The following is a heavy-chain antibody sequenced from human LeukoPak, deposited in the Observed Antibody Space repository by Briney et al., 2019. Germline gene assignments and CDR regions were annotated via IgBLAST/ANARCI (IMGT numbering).Heavy chain of an antibody. CDR3: ARGDYDILAGYSHYFDY. CDR1: GGSISSYY. V-gene: IGHV4-59*01. D-gene: IGHD3-9*01. J-gene: IGHJ4*02. CDR2: IYYSGST. Sequence: SETLSLTCTVSGGSISSYYWSWIRQPPGKGLEWIGYIYYSGSTNYNPSLKSRVTISLDTSKNQFSLNLSSVTAADTAVYYCARGDYDILAGYSHYFDYWGLGTLVTVSS.